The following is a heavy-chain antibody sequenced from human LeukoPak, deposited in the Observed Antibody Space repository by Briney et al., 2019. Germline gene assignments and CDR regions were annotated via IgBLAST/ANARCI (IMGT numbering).Heavy chain of an antibody. D-gene: IGHD5-18*01. J-gene: IGHJ4*02. CDR3: AKESTGYSYGLDY. Sequence: GGSLRLSCAASGFTFDDYAMHWVRQAPGKGLEWVSGISWNSGSIGYADSVKGRFTISRDNAKNSLYLQMNSLRAEDTALYYCAKESTGYSYGLDYWSQGTLVTVSS. V-gene: IGHV3-9*01. CDR2: ISWNSGSI. CDR1: GFTFDDYA.